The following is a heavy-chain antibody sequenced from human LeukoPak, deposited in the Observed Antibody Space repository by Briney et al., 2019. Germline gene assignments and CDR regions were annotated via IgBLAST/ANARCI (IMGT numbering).Heavy chain of an antibody. CDR1: GYTFTSYD. D-gene: IGHD3-3*01. Sequence: ASVTVSCKASGYTFTSYDINWVRQAPGQGLEWMGWMNPNSGNTGYAQKFQGRVTMTRNTSISTAYMELSSLRSEDTAVYYCARVLYDFWSGYPYYFDYWGQGTLVTVSS. J-gene: IGHJ4*02. CDR3: ARVLYDFWSGYPYYFDY. CDR2: MNPNSGNT. V-gene: IGHV1-8*01.